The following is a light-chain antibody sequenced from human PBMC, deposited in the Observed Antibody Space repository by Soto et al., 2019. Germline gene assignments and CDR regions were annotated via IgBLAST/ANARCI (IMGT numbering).Light chain of an antibody. CDR2: DVS. V-gene: IGLV2-11*01. Sequence: QSALTQPRSVSGSPGQSVTISCTGTSSDVGAYNHVSWYQQYPGKAPKLTIYDVSKRPSGVPDRFSGSKSGNTASLTISGLQAEDEADYYRCSYAGSYIYVFGTGTKVTVL. CDR1: SSDVGAYNH. CDR3: CSYAGSYIYV. J-gene: IGLJ1*01.